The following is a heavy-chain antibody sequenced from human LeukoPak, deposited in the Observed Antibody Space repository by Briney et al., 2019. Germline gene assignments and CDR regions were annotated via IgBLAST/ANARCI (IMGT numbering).Heavy chain of an antibody. D-gene: IGHD3-10*02. V-gene: IGHV3-48*03. CDR2: ISSSCSTI. CDR3: AELGITMIGGV. J-gene: IGHJ6*04. Sequence: GGSLRLSCAASEFTFSTYAMHWVRQAPGKGLEWVSYISSSCSTIYYADSVKGRFTISRDNAKNSLYLQMKSLRAEDTAVYYCAELGITMIGGVWGKGTTVTISS. CDR1: EFTFSTYA.